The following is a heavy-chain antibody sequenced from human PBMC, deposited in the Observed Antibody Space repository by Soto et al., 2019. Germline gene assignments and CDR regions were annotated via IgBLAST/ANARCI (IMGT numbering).Heavy chain of an antibody. Sequence: TLSVTCPVCGGSVTSGEDYWTWIRQSPGKGLEWIGYISNSGSTGYNPSLKTRLSMSVDRSKKQFTLRLTSVTAADTAVYFCATESGSTYGYFDHWGQGTQVTVYS. V-gene: IGHV4-30-4*01. CDR3: ATESGSTYGYFDH. CDR2: ISNSGST. D-gene: IGHD5-18*01. J-gene: IGHJ4*02. CDR1: GGSVTSGEDY.